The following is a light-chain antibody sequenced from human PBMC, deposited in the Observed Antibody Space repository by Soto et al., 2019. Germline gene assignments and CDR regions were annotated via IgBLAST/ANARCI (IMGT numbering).Light chain of an antibody. CDR3: ATWDSSLSALA. J-gene: IGLJ1*01. Sequence: QSALTQPPSASGSPGQSVTISCTGTTSDVGAYNYVSWYQQHPGKAPKLIIYDTTQRPSGIPDRVSGSKSGTSATLGITGLQTGDEADYYCATWDSSLSALAFGTGTKVTVL. V-gene: IGLV1-51*01. CDR2: DTT. CDR1: TSDVGAYNY.